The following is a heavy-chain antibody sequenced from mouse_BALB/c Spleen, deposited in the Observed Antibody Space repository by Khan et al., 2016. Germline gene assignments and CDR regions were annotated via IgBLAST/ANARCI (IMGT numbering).Heavy chain of an antibody. J-gene: IGHJ3*01. D-gene: IGHD1-1*01. Sequence: EVQLVESGPGLVKPSQSLSLTCTVTGYSITSDYAWNWIRQFPGNKLEWMGYISYSGSTSYNPSLKSRISITRDTSKNQFFLQLNSVTTEDTATYYCANYYGSSYPAWFAYWGQGTLVTVSA. CDR2: ISYSGST. V-gene: IGHV3-2*02. CDR1: GYSITSDYA. CDR3: ANYYGSSYPAWFAY.